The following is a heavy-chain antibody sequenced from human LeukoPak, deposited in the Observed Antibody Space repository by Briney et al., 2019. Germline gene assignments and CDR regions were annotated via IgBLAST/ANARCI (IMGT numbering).Heavy chain of an antibody. V-gene: IGHV3-74*01. Sequence: HSGGSLRLSCAASGFTFSCYWMHWVRQAPGKGLVWVSRINSDGSSTSYADSVKGRFTISRDNAKNTLYLQMNSLRAEDTAVYYCARVGATAAGQGFDYWGQGTLVTVSS. CDR1: GFTFSCYW. J-gene: IGHJ4*02. D-gene: IGHD6-13*01. CDR2: INSDGSST. CDR3: ARVGATAAGQGFDY.